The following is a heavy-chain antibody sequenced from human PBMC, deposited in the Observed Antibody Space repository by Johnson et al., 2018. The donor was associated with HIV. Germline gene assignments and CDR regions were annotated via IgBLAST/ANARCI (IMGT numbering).Heavy chain of an antibody. Sequence: LEWVAFIRYDGSNKYYADSVKGRFTISRDNTKNSLYLQMNSLKTEDTAVYYCARSSWYGGAFDIWGQGTMVTVSS. D-gene: IGHD6-13*01. V-gene: IGHV3-33*01. J-gene: IGHJ3*02. CDR2: IRYDGSNK. CDR3: ARSSWYGGAFDI.